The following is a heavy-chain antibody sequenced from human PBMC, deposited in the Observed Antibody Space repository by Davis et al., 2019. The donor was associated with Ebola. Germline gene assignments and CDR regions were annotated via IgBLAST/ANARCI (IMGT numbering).Heavy chain of an antibody. D-gene: IGHD4-17*01. CDR3: ARGDPLRGYGDSYGMDV. V-gene: IGHV3-30-3*01. Sequence: LSLTCAASGFTFSSYAMHWVRQAPGKGLEWVAVISYDGSNKYYADSVKGRFTISRDNSKNTLYLQMNSLRAEDTAVYYCARGDPLRGYGDSYGMDVWGQGTTVTVSS. J-gene: IGHJ6*02. CDR1: GFTFSSYA. CDR2: ISYDGSNK.